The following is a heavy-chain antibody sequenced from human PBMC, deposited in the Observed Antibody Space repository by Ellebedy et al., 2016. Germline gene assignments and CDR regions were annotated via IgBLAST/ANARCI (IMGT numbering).Heavy chain of an antibody. CDR3: ARAGYGEDY. D-gene: IGHD4-17*01. CDR1: GFTFSSYG. CDR2: ISYDGSNK. J-gene: IGHJ4*02. V-gene: IGHV3-30*03. Sequence: GGSLRLSCAASGFTFSSYGMHWVRQAPGKGLEWVAVISYDGSNKYYADSVKGRFTISRDNSKNTLYLQMSSLRAEDTAVYYCARAGYGEDYWGQGTLVTVSS.